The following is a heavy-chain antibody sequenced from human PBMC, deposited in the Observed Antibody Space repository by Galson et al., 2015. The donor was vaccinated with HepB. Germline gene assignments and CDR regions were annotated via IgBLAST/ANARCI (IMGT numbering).Heavy chain of an antibody. J-gene: IGHJ2*01. CDR1: GFTFGTYT. Sequence: SLRLSCAASGFTFGTYTMNWVRQAPGKGLESVSYISSTGTTIYYADSVRGRFTVSRDNAQNSLDLQMNSLRDEATAVYYCARVFFGSGNSPAYWYFDLWGRGTLVTVSS. V-gene: IGHV3-48*02. CDR2: ISSTGTTI. D-gene: IGHD3-10*01. CDR3: ARVFFGSGNSPAYWYFDL.